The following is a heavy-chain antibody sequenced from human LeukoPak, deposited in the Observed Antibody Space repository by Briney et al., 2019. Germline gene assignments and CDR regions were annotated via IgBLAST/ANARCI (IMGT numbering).Heavy chain of an antibody. V-gene: IGHV3-23*01. D-gene: IGHD3-22*01. CDR2: ISGSGGST. J-gene: IGHJ4*02. CDR3: AKDNAGLVVVIIGGFDY. CDR1: GFTFSSYA. Sequence: TGGSLRLSCAASGFTFSSYAMSWVRQAPGKGLEWVSAISGSGGSTYYADSVKGRFTISRDNSKNTLYLQMNSLRAEDTAVYYCAKDNAGLVVVIIGGFDYWGQGTLVTVSS.